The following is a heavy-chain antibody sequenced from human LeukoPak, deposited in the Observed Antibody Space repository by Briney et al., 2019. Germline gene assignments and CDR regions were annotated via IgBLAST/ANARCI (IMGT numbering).Heavy chain of an antibody. CDR2: LNPSGGSS. V-gene: IGHV1-46*01. Sequence: ASVKVSCKAPGYTVTSYYMHWVRQAPGQGLEWMAILNPSGGSSNYAQKFQGRATLTRATSTGTVYMELSSLRPEDTAVYYCASVYKHGMDVWGQGTTVIVSS. CDR1: GYTVTSYY. J-gene: IGHJ6*02. D-gene: IGHD5-24*01. CDR3: ASVYKHGMDV.